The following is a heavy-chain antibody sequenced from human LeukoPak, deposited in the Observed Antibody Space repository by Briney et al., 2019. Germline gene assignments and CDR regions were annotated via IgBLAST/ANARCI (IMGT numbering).Heavy chain of an antibody. D-gene: IGHD6-19*01. CDR2: IYYSGST. J-gene: IGHJ4*02. Sequence: PSQTLSLTCTVSGGSISSGGYYWSWIRQHPGKGLEWIGYIYYSGSTYYNPSLKSRVTISVDTSKNQFSLKLSSVTAADTAVYYCARARYSSGWADGLLDYWGQGTLVTVSS. CDR1: GGSISSGGYY. CDR3: ARARYSSGWADGLLDY. V-gene: IGHV4-31*03.